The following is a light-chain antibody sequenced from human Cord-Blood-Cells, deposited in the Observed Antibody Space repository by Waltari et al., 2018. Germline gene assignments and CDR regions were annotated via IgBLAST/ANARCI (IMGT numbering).Light chain of an antibody. Sequence: QSALTQPASVSGSPGQSITISCTGTSSDVGGYNYVSWYQQHPGKAPKLMICDVSNRPSGVSNRCSGSKAGNTASLTISGLQAEDEADYYCSSYTSSSPFGTGTKVTVL. V-gene: IGLV2-14*01. J-gene: IGLJ1*01. CDR1: SSDVGGYNY. CDR2: DVS. CDR3: SSYTSSSP.